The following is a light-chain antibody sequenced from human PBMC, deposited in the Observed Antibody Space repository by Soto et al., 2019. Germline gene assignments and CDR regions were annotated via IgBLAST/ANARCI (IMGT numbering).Light chain of an antibody. CDR1: SSDIGDYNY. Sequence: QSVLTQPASVSGSLGQSIAFSCTGTSSDIGDYNYVSWYQQLPGKAPKLMIYDVSNRPSGVSDRFSGSVSGNTASLTISGLQPEDEADYYCSSYAGRTTVLFGGGTKVTVL. CDR3: SSYAGRTTVL. V-gene: IGLV2-14*01. CDR2: DVS. J-gene: IGLJ2*01.